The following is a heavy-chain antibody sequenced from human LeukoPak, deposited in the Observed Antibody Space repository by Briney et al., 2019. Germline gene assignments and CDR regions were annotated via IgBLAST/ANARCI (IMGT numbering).Heavy chain of an antibody. V-gene: IGHV7-4-1*02. CDR2: INTNTGNP. Sequence: GASVKVSCKASGYTFTSYAMNWVRQAPGQGLEWMGWINTNTGNPTYVQGFTGRFVFSLDTSASTAYLQISSLKAEDTAVYYCARGAITMVRGGNWFDPWGQGTLVTVSS. CDR3: ARGAITMVRGGNWFDP. J-gene: IGHJ5*02. CDR1: GYTFTSYA. D-gene: IGHD3-10*01.